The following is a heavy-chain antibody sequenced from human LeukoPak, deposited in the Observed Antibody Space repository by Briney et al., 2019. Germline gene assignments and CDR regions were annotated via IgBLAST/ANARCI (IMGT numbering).Heavy chain of an antibody. Sequence: SETLSLTCTVSGGSISSTTYYWGWIRQPPGKVLEWIGTIYYSGSTYYNPSLKSRVAISIDTSKNQFSLKLISVTAADTAVYYCARTVHSSGRGYYFDYWGQGTLVTVSS. CDR1: GGSISSTTYY. V-gene: IGHV4-39*07. D-gene: IGHD3-22*01. J-gene: IGHJ4*02. CDR2: IYYSGST. CDR3: ARTVHSSGRGYYFDY.